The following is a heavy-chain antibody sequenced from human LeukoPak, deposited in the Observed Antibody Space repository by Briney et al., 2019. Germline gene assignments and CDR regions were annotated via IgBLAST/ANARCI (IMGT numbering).Heavy chain of an antibody. CDR3: ERGYYCGRRGLNY. J-gene: IGHJ4*02. CDR2: INHSGST. CDR1: GGSFSGYY. V-gene: IGHV4-34*01. Sequence: SETLSLTCAVYGGSFSGYYWSWIRQPPGKGLEWIGEINHSGSTNYNPSLKSRVTISVDTSKNQFSLRLSSVTAADTAEYYCERGYYCGRRGLNYWGQGTMVTVSS. D-gene: IGHD4-23*01.